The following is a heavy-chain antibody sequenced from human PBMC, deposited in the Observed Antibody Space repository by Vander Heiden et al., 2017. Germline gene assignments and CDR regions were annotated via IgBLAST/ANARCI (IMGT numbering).Heavy chain of an antibody. D-gene: IGHD5-12*01. J-gene: IGHJ3*01. CDR2: ISSSSSNI. CDR1: GFTFSPYN. V-gene: IGHV3-21*02. Sequence: EAQLVESGGGLVTPGGSLRLSCAATGFTFSPYNMNWVRQAPGRGLEWVSSISSSSSNIYYADSVKGRFTISRDNVRSSLYLQMTSLRAEDTAVYYCASPLSGYDVDAFDLWGQGTMVTVSS. CDR3: ASPLSGYDVDAFDL.